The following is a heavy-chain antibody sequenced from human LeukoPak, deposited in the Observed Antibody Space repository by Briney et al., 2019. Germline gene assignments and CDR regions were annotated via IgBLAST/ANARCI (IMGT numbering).Heavy chain of an antibody. V-gene: IGHV3-9*01. CDR1: GFTFDDYA. CDR3: AKDRTGDLDY. J-gene: IGHJ4*02. Sequence: GGSLRLSCAASGFTFDDYAMHWVRQAPGKGLEWVSGISWNSGSIGYADSVKGRFTISRDNAKNSLYLQMNSLRAGDTALYYCAKDRTGDLDYWGQGTLVTVSS. D-gene: IGHD7-27*01. CDR2: ISWNSGSI.